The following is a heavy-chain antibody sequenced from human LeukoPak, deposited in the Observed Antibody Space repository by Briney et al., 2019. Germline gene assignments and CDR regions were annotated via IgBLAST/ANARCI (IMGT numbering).Heavy chain of an antibody. CDR1: GFTFSSYG. CDR2: IWYDGSNK. D-gene: IGHD6-6*01. CDR3: AKGRRVAARGSYFDY. Sequence: GGSLRLSCAASGFTFSSYGMHWVRQAPGKGLEWVAVIWYDGSNKYYADSVKGRFTTSRDNSKNTLYLQMNSLRAEDTAAYYCAKGRRVAARGSYFDYWGQGTLVTVSS. V-gene: IGHV3-33*06. J-gene: IGHJ4*02.